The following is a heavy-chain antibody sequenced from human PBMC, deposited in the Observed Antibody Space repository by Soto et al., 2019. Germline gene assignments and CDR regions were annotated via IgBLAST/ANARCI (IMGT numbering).Heavy chain of an antibody. CDR3: ARLRVYYYDSSGYYSEFDY. CDR2: IDPSDSYT. CDR1: GYSFTSYW. J-gene: IGHJ4*02. V-gene: IGHV5-10-1*01. D-gene: IGHD3-22*01. Sequence: PGESLKISCKGSGYSFTSYWISWVRQMPGKGLEWMGRIDPSDSYTNYSPSFQGHVTISADKSISTAYLQWSSLKASDTAMYYCARLRVYYYDSSGYYSEFDYWGQGTLVTVSS.